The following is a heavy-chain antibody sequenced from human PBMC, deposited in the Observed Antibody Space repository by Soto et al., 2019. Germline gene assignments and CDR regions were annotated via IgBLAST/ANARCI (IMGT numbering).Heavy chain of an antibody. CDR3: ARDAFCGSGTCRVGHWFDP. D-gene: IGHD2-21*01. J-gene: IGHJ5*02. V-gene: IGHV4-34*01. CDR2: VNHRGSA. CDR1: GGPFSGVY. Sequence: SETLSLTCAVSGGPFSGVYWSWIRQPPGKGLEWIGGVNHRGSANYDPSLESRVTMSVDTSKNQFSLKLTSVTAADSAVYYCARDAFCGSGTCRVGHWFDPWGQGTLVTVSS.